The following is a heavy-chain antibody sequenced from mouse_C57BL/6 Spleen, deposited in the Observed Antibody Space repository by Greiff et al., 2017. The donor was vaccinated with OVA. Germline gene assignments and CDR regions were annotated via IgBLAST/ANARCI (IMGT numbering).Heavy chain of an antibody. Sequence: QVQLQQPGAELVKPGASVKLSCKASGYTFTSYWMHWVKQRPGRGLEWIGRIDPNSGGTKYNEKFKSKATLTVDKPSSTASMQLSSLTSEDSAVYYCARSEGLDYYGSSVYAMDYWGQGTSVTVSS. D-gene: IGHD1-1*01. CDR1: GYTFTSYW. V-gene: IGHV1-72*01. CDR2: IDPNSGGT. J-gene: IGHJ4*01. CDR3: ARSEGLDYYGSSVYAMDY.